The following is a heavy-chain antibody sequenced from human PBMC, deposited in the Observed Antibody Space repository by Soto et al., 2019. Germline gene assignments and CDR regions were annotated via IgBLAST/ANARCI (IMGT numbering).Heavy chain of an antibody. J-gene: IGHJ4*02. CDR3: ARVLGAPLCYFDY. V-gene: IGHV4-61*08. CDR2: IHHSGTT. Sequence: SETLSLTCTVSGGSVSSGGYSWTWVRQPPGKGLEWIGYIHHSGTTNYNPSVTSRVTISVDTSKNQFSLKLSSVTAADTAVYYCARVLGAPLCYFDYWGQGILVTVSS. CDR1: GGSVSSGGYS. D-gene: IGHD1-26*01.